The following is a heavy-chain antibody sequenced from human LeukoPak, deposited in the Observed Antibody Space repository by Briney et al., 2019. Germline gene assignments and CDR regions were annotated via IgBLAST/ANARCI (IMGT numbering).Heavy chain of an antibody. V-gene: IGHV3-64D*09. CDR2: ISSNGGST. CDR1: GFTFSSYA. D-gene: IGHD6-13*01. CDR3: VKVGSSSWHKSFDY. J-gene: IGHJ4*02. Sequence: GRSLRLSCSASGFTFSSYAMHWVRQAPGKGLEYVSAISSNGGSTYYADSVKGRFTISRDNSKNTLYLQMSSLRAEDTAVYYCVKVGSSSWHKSFDYWGQGTLVTVSS.